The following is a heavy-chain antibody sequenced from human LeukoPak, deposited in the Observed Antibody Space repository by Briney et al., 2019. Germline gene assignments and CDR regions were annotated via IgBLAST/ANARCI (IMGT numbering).Heavy chain of an antibody. Sequence: TGGSLRLSCAASGFTFSGSAMHWVRQASGKGLEWVGRIRSKANSYATAYAASVKGRFTISRDDSKNTAYLQMNSLKTEDTAVYYCTRHVGYSYGHKYYFDYWGQGTLVTVSS. J-gene: IGHJ4*02. D-gene: IGHD5-18*01. V-gene: IGHV3-73*01. CDR2: IRSKANSYAT. CDR1: GFTFSGSA. CDR3: TRHVGYSYGHKYYFDY.